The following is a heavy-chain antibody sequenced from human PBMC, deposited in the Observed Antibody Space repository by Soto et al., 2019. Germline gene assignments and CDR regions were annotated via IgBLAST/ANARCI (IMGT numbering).Heavy chain of an antibody. CDR3: ARPTGDYDILTGSFDY. V-gene: IGHV3-30-3*01. CDR1: GFTFSSYA. CDR2: ISYDGSNK. Sequence: GSLRLSCAASGFTFSSYAMHWVRQAPGKGLEWVAVISYDGSNKYYADSVKGRFTISRDNSKNTLYLQMNSLRAEDTAVYYCARPTGDYDILTGSFDYWGQGTLVTVSS. J-gene: IGHJ4*02. D-gene: IGHD3-9*01.